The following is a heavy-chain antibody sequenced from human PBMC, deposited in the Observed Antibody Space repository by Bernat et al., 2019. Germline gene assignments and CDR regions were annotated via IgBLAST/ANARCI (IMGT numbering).Heavy chain of an antibody. CDR1: GFTFSSYE. Sequence: EVQLVESGGGLVQPGGSLRLSCAASGFTFSSYEMNWVRQAPGKGLEWVSYISSSGSTIYYADSVKGRVTISRDNAKNSLYLQMNSLRAEDTAVYYCARDSHGRSSRGGGFDYWGQGTLVTVSS. D-gene: IGHD2-2*01. J-gene: IGHJ4*02. V-gene: IGHV3-48*03. CDR3: ARDSHGRSSRGGGFDY. CDR2: ISSSGSTI.